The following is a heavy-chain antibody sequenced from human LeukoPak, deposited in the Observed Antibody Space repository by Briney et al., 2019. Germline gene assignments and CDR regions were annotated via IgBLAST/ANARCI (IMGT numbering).Heavy chain of an antibody. V-gene: IGHV3-7*01. Sequence: GGSLRLSCAASGLSFSSYWMSWVRQAPGKGLEWVANIKPDGSDKYYVDSVKGRSTTSRDNAKNSLYLQMNSLRAEDTAVYYCARLGDSSGYYDFWGQGALVTVSS. CDR1: GLSFSSYW. CDR2: IKPDGSDK. J-gene: IGHJ4*02. D-gene: IGHD3-22*01. CDR3: ARLGDSSGYYDF.